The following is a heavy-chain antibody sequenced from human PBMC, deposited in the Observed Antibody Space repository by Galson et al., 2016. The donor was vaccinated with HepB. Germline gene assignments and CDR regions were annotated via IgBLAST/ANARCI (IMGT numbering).Heavy chain of an antibody. V-gene: IGHV3-30*18. CDR1: GFTFSSNG. J-gene: IGHJ3*02. CDR2: ISYDGSEK. CDR3: AKLDLSFDYDSSGDYYEVLDI. D-gene: IGHD3-22*01. Sequence: SLRLSCAASGFTFSSNGMHWVRQAPGKGLEWVAVISYDGSEKYYADSVKGRFTISRDNSKNTLFLQMNRLRPEDTAVYYCAKLDLSFDYDSSGDYYEVLDIWGQGTLVTVSS.